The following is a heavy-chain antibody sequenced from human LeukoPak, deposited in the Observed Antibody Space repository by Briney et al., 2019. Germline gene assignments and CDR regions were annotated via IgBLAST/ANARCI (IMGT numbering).Heavy chain of an antibody. J-gene: IGHJ4*02. CDR1: GFTFSSYA. V-gene: IGHV3-21*01. Sequence: KPGGSLRLSCAASGFTFSSYAMSWVRQAPGKGLEWVSSITSTGRYIFYADSLKGRFTISRDNAKNSLYLQMNSLRAEDTAVYYCARDPGITIFGVVIISFDYWGQGTLVTVSS. D-gene: IGHD3-3*01. CDR3: ARDPGITIFGVVIISFDY. CDR2: ITSTGRYI.